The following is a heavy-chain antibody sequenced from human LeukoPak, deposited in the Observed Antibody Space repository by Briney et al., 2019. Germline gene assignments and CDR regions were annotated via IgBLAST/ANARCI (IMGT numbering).Heavy chain of an antibody. CDR2: ISYDGSNK. CDR3: AKAYGGLFDY. V-gene: IGHV3-30*18. CDR1: GFTFSSYG. J-gene: IGHJ4*02. D-gene: IGHD4-23*01. Sequence: GGSLRLSCAASGFTFSSYGMLWVRQAPGKGLEWVAVISYDGSNKYYADSVKGRFTISRDNSKNTLYLQMNSLRAEDTAVYYCAKAYGGLFDYWGQGTLVTVSS.